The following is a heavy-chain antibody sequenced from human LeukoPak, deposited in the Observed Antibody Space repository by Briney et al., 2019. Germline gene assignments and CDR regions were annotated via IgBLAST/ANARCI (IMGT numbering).Heavy chain of an antibody. D-gene: IGHD3-22*01. CDR2: ISSSGSTI. CDR1: GFTFSDYY. Sequence: GGSLRLXCAASGFTFSDYYMSWIRQAPGKGLEWVSYISSSGSTIYYADSVKGRFTISRDNAKNSLYLQMNSLRAEDTAVYYCAREKYYYDSSGYQDYWGQGTLVTVSS. V-gene: IGHV3-11*04. J-gene: IGHJ4*02. CDR3: AREKYYYDSSGYQDY.